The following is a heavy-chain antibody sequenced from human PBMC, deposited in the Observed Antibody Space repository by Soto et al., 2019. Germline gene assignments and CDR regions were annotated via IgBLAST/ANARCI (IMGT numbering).Heavy chain of an antibody. CDR1: GGTFSSYA. D-gene: IGHD5-12*01. CDR3: ARGVRQVATTFYFDY. J-gene: IGHJ4*02. Sequence: AVKVSCKASGGTFSSYAISWVRQAPGQGLEWMGGIIPIFGTANYAQKFQGRVTITADESTSTAYMELSSLRSEDTAVYYCARGVRQVATTFYFDYWGQGTLVTVSS. CDR2: IIPIFGTA. V-gene: IGHV1-69*13.